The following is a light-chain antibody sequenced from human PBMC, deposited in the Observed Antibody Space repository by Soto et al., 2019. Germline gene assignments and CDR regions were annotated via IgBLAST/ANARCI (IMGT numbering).Light chain of an antibody. Sequence: DIQMTQSPSLLSASVGDRVTITCRASETISHFLNWYQQKPGKAPKXLIYDASSLQSGVPSRFSGSGSGADFTLTISSLQPEDFAMYYCQQSYRTPLTFGGGTKVDIK. CDR1: ETISHF. CDR2: DAS. V-gene: IGKV1-39*01. J-gene: IGKJ4*01. CDR3: QQSYRTPLT.